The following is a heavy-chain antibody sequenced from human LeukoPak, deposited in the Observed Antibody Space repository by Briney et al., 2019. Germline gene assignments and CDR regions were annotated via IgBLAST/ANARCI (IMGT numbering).Heavy chain of an antibody. V-gene: IGHV1-2*02. J-gene: IGHJ3*02. D-gene: IGHD1-1*01. CDR1: GYTFTGYS. Sequence: ASVKVSCKASGYTFTGYSMHWVRQAPGQGLEWMGWINPSSGGTNYAQKLQGRVTMTTDTSTSTAYMELRSLRSDDTAVYYCARTPVQLERRGDAFDIWGQGTMVTVSS. CDR2: INPSSGGT. CDR3: ARTPVQLERRGDAFDI.